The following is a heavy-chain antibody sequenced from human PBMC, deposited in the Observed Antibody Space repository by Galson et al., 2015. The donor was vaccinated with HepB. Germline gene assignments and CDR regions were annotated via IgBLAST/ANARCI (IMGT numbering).Heavy chain of an antibody. J-gene: IGHJ3*02. D-gene: IGHD5-12*01. CDR1: GLMFSNHA. V-gene: IGHV3-30*03. Sequence: SLRLSCAGSGLMFSNHAMHWVRQAPGKGLEWVAVTSYDGRHQYYVASVEGRFSISRDNSKNMVYLQMNNVSLEDTALYYCGRDWADRAFSGYDWGAIDMWGQGTMVTVSS. CDR2: TSYDGRHQ. CDR3: GRDWADRAFSGYDWGAIDM.